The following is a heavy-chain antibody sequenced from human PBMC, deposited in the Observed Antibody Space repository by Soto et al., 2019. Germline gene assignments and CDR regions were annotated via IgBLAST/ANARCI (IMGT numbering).Heavy chain of an antibody. CDR3: ALTHSSWYAYYFDY. CDR1: GYTFTSYG. Sequence: QVQLVQSGAEVKKPGASVKVSCKASGYTFTSYGISWVRQAPGQGLEWMGWISAYNGNTNYAQKRQGRVTMTTDPSTSTAYMELRSLRSDDTAVYYCALTHSSWYAYYFDYWGQGTLVTVSS. V-gene: IGHV1-18*01. CDR2: ISAYNGNT. J-gene: IGHJ4*02. D-gene: IGHD6-13*01.